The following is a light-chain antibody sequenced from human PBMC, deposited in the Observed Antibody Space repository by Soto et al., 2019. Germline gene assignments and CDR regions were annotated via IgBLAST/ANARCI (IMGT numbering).Light chain of an antibody. CDR1: SSNIGAGYD. CDR3: HSYDSSLSVV. V-gene: IGLV1-40*01. Sequence: QAVVTQPPSVSGAPGQRVTISCTWSSSNIGAGYDVHGYQQLPGTAPKVLISGNSNRPSGVPDRFSGSNSGTSAPLAITGLQAEDEADYYCHSYDSSLSVVFGGGTKLTVL. J-gene: IGLJ2*01. CDR2: GNS.